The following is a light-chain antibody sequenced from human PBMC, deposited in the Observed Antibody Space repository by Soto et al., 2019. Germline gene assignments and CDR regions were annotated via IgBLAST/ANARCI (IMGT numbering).Light chain of an antibody. CDR1: QSVNTY. CDR2: DAS. J-gene: IGKJ4*01. V-gene: IGKV3-11*01. Sequence: EIVLTQSPATLSLSPGERATLSCRASQSVNTYVAWYQQKPGQAPRLLIYDASKRATGIPARFSGGGSGTDFTLTISSLEPEDFATYYCQQSYSTPLTFGGGTKVEIK. CDR3: QQSYSTPLT.